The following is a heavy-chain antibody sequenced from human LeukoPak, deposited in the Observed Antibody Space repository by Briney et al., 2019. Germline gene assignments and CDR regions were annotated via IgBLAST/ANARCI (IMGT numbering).Heavy chain of an antibody. Sequence: PGGSLRLPCAAAGFTFRGYSMNWVRQAPGKGLEGVSYISSSSSTTYYADSVQGRFTISRDNAKTSLYLQMDSLRDGDTAVYYWARDSTLTHAWSGYGFDVWGQGTMVTVSS. D-gene: IGHD4-17*01. J-gene: IGHJ3*01. V-gene: IGHV3-48*02. CDR2: ISSSSSTT. CDR1: GFTFRGYS. CDR3: ARDSTLTHAWSGYGFDV.